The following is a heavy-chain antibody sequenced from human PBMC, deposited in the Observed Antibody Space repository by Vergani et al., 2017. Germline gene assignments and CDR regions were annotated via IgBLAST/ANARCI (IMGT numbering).Heavy chain of an antibody. J-gene: IGHJ5*02. CDR3: ARDSIAAAGTFDP. D-gene: IGHD6-13*01. CDR2: IYYSGNT. CDR1: GGSISSGGYY. Sequence: QVQLQESGPGLVKPSQTLSLTCTVSGGSISSGGYYWSWIRQHPGKGLEWIGYIYYSGNTYYNPSLKSRVTISVDTSKNQFSLKLSSVTAADTAVYYCARDSIAAAGTFDPWGQGTLVTVSS. V-gene: IGHV4-31*03.